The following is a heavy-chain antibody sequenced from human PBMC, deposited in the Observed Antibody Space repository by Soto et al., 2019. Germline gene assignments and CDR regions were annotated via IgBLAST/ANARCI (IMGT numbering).Heavy chain of an antibody. J-gene: IGHJ4*02. Sequence: ASVKVSCKVSGYTLTELSMHWVRQAPGKGLEWMGGFDPEDGETIYAQKFQGRVTMTEDTSTDTAYMELSSLRSEDTAVYYCATVYIEWELHQRFDYWGQGTLVTVSS. D-gene: IGHD1-26*01. V-gene: IGHV1-24*01. CDR1: GYTLTELS. CDR2: FDPEDGET. CDR3: ATVYIEWELHQRFDY.